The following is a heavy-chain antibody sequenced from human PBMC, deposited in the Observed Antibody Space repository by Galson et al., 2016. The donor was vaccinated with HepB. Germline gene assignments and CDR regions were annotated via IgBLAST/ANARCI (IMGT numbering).Heavy chain of an antibody. V-gene: IGHV4-4*02. CDR2: IFHSGRV. CDR1: SGSISSSAW. CDR3: ARQYRGGPSDY. J-gene: IGHJ4*02. Sequence: SETLSLTCTVSSGSISSSAWWSWVRQSPGQGLEWIGQIFHSGRVNYTPSLASRVTISIDTSNNHFSLRLTSVTAADTALYYCARQYRGGPSDYWGQGTLVTVSS. D-gene: IGHD6-25*01.